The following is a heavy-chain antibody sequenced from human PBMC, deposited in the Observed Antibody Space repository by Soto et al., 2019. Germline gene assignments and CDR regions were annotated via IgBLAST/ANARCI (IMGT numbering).Heavy chain of an antibody. D-gene: IGHD3-3*01. Sequence: GGSLRLSCAASGFTVSSNYMSWVRQAPGKGLEWVSVIYSGGSTYYADSVKGRFTISRDNSKNTLYLQMNSLRAEDTAVYYCAREPGTYYDFWIGYGGFGYYYYMDVWGKGTTVTVSS. J-gene: IGHJ6*03. V-gene: IGHV3-66*01. CDR2: IYSGGST. CDR3: AREPGTYYDFWIGYGGFGYYYYMDV. CDR1: GFTVSSNY.